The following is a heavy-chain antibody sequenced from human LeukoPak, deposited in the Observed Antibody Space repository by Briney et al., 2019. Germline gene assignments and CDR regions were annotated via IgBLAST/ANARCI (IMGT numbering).Heavy chain of an antibody. CDR2: IKQDGSEK. J-gene: IGHJ6*03. CDR1: GFSFSSYW. D-gene: IGHD1-1*01. Sequence: GGSLRLSCAASGFSFSSYWMSWVRQAPGKGLEWVANIKQDGSEKYYVDSVKGRFTISRDNAKNSLYLQMNSLRAEDTAIYYCARDPYNGAYSEGYYYYYVDVWGKGTTVTVSS. V-gene: IGHV3-7*01. CDR3: ARDPYNGAYSEGYYYYYVDV.